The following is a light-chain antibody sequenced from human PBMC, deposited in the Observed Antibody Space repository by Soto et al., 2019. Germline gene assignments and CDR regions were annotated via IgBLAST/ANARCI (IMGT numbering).Light chain of an antibody. CDR1: SSDVGTYNY. CDR2: EVI. J-gene: IGLJ2*01. CDR3: SSYTNGNTAVV. V-gene: IGLV2-14*01. Sequence: QSALAQPASVSGSPGQSITISCTGSSSDVGTYNYVSWYQQHPGKAPKLMLFEVINRPSGISNRFSGSKSGNPASLTISGLQSEDEAVYYCSSYTNGNTAVVFGGGTKLTVL.